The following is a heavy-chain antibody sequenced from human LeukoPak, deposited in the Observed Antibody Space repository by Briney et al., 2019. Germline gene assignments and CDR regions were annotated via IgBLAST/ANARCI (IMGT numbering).Heavy chain of an antibody. D-gene: IGHD1-26*01. J-gene: IGHJ5*02. CDR1: GGSISSSSYY. CDR3: ARHEYSGCYYGLSWFDP. CDR2: IYYSGNT. V-gene: IGHV4-39*01. Sequence: KPSETLSLTCTVSGGSISSSSYYWGWIRQPPGKGLEWIGSIYYSGNTYYNPSLKSRVTISVDTSKNQLSLKLSSLTAADTAVYYCARHEYSGCYYGLSWFDPWGQGTLVTVSS.